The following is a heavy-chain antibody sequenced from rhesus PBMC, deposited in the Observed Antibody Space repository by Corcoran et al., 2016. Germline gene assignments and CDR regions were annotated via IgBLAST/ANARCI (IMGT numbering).Heavy chain of an antibody. J-gene: IGHJ4*01. V-gene: IGHV1-156*01. CDR3: AGCISGTTSDY. Sequence: EVQLVQSGAEVKKPGASVKVSCKVSGYTFTELSMHWVRQAPGKGLEWMGGVDPVYGEIIHAEKFQGRVTMTEDTSTDTAYMELSSLRSEDTAVYYCAGCISGTTSDYWGQGVLVTVSS. D-gene: IGHD1-20*01. CDR1: GYTFTELS. CDR2: VDPVYGEI.